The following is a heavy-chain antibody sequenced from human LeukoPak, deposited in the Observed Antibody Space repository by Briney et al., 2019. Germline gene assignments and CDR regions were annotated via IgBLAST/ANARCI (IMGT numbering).Heavy chain of an antibody. CDR2: ISQSRSN. CDR3: SRHGPTAGPNFDY. D-gene: IGHD1-1*01. Sequence: SETLSLTCAVYGGSFSSYYWSWIRQPPGRGLERIEDISQSRSNNYCPSLEGRVNISVGTSKNQFFPKQILVTAADTAVYYLSRHGPTAGPNFDYWGQGTLVPVSS. V-gene: IGHV4-59*08. CDR1: GGSFSSYY. J-gene: IGHJ4*02.